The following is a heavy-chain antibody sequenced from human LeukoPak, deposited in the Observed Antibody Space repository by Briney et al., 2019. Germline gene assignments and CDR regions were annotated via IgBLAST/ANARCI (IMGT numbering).Heavy chain of an antibody. CDR3: AKWPEGAMDYFDY. Sequence: GGSLRLSCAASGFTFSSYAMHWVRQAPVKGLEWVSAISGDGTRTYYADSVKGRFTISRDNSKNTLYLEMSSLRVEDTAIYYCAKWPEGAMDYFDYWGQGTLVTVSS. CDR2: ISGDGTRT. J-gene: IGHJ4*02. CDR1: GFTFSSYA. V-gene: IGHV3-23*01. D-gene: IGHD3-16*01.